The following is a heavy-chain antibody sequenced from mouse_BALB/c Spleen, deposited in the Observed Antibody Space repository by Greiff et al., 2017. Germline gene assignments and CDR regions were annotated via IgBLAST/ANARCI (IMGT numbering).Heavy chain of an antibody. CDR3: ARAGYQYAMDY. J-gene: IGHJ4*01. D-gene: IGHD2-14*01. CDR1: GFTFSDYY. Sequence: EVQRVESGGGLVKPGGSLKLSCAASGFTFSDYYMYWVRQTPEKRLEWVATISDGGSYTYYPDSVKGRFTISRDNAKNNLYLQMSSLKSEDTAMYYCARAGYQYAMDYWGQGTSVTVSS. CDR2: ISDGGSYT. V-gene: IGHV5-4*02.